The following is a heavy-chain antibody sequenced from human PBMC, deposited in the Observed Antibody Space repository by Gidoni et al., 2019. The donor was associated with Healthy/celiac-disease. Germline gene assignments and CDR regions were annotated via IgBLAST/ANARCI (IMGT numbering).Heavy chain of an antibody. CDR1: GFTFSSYA. Sequence: EVQLLESGGGLVQPGGSLRLSCAASGFTFSSYAMSWVRQAPGKGLEWVSAISGSGGSTYYADSVKGRFTISRDNSKNTLYLQMNSLRAEDTAVYYCAKDQVKSVTTSRFAFDIWGQGTMVTVSS. CDR2: ISGSGGST. CDR3: AKDQVKSVTTSRFAFDI. J-gene: IGHJ3*02. V-gene: IGHV3-23*01. D-gene: IGHD4-17*01.